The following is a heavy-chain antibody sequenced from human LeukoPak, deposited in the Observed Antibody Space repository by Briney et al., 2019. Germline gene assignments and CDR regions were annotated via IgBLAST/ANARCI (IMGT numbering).Heavy chain of an antibody. CDR2: LHYSGST. D-gene: IGHD3-10*01. J-gene: IGHJ4*02. Sequence: NPSETLSLTCTVSGGSISSYYWSWIRQPPGKGLEWIGWLHYSGSTNYNPSLKSRVTISVDTSKNQFSLKLSSVTAADTAVYYCARHGVDYFGSGSFPTPFDYWGQGTLVTVSS. CDR3: ARHGVDYFGSGSFPTPFDY. CDR1: GGSISSYY. V-gene: IGHV4-59*08.